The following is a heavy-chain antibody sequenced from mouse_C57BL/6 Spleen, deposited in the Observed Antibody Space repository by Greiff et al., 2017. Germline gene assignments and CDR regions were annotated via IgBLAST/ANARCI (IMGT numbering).Heavy chain of an antibody. CDR2: IDPEDGET. V-gene: IGHV14-2*01. D-gene: IGHD4-1*01. J-gene: IGHJ4*01. CDR3: ARSFWDEALDY. Sequence: VQLQQSGAELVKPGASVKLSCTASGFNIKDYYMHWVKQRTEQGLEWIGRIDPEDGETKYAPKFKGRATITADTSSNTAYLQLSSLTSEDTAVYYCARSFWDEALDYWGQGTTVTVSS. CDR1: GFNIKDYY.